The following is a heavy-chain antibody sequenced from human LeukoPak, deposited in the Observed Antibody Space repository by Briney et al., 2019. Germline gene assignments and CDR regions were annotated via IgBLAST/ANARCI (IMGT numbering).Heavy chain of an antibody. CDR2: IRSNGDTT. J-gene: IGHJ4*02. Sequence: PGGSLRLSCAASGFTFSSIAMTWVRQAPGKGLEWVSSIRSNGDTTYNADSVKGRFTISRDNSKNTPYLQMNSLRVEDTAIYYCAKGQELDDGVFDSWGQGTLVTVSS. CDR3: AKGQELDDGVFDS. D-gene: IGHD1-1*01. V-gene: IGHV3-23*01. CDR1: GFTFSSIA.